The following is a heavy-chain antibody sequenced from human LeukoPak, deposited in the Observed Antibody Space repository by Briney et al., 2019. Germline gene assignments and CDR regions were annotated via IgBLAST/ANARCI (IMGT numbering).Heavy chain of an antibody. V-gene: IGHV4-59*11. J-gene: IGHJ4*02. Sequence: PSETLSLTCTVSGGSISSHYWSWIRQPPGKGLEWVGYIYYSGSTNYNPSLKSRVTISVDTSKNQFSLKLSSVTAADTAVYYCARGGGSYFGTIDYWGQGTLVTVSS. D-gene: IGHD1-26*01. CDR2: IYYSGST. CDR3: ARGGGSYFGTIDY. CDR1: GGSISSHY.